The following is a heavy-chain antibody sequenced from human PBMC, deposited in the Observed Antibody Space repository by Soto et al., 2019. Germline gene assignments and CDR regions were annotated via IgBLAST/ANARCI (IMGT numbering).Heavy chain of an antibody. CDR1: GFTFSSYW. Sequence: EVQLVESGGGLVQPGGSLRLSCAASGFTFSSYWMHWVRQAPGKGLVWVSRINSDGSSTSYADSVKGRFTISRDNAKNTLYLQLNSLRADDTSVYYYALSVAGPTAIGYWGQGTLVTVSS. CDR2: INSDGSST. CDR3: ALSVAGPTAIGY. J-gene: IGHJ4*02. D-gene: IGHD6-19*01. V-gene: IGHV3-74*01.